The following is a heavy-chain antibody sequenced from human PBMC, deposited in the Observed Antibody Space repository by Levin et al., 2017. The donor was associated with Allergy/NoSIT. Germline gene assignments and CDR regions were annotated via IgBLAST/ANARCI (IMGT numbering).Heavy chain of an antibody. J-gene: IGHJ6*02. CDR2: IRSKAYGGTT. CDR1: GFTFGDYA. D-gene: IGHD3-3*01. CDR3: TRAGQAAVTWGTNYDFWSGYYCCYGMDV. Sequence: GGSLRLSCAASGFTFGDYAMSWVRQAPGKGLEWVGFIRSKAYGGTTEYAASVKGRFTISRDDSKSIAYLQMNSLKTEDTAVYYCTRAGQAAVTWGTNYDFWSGYYCCYGMDVWGQGTTVTVSS. V-gene: IGHV3-49*04.